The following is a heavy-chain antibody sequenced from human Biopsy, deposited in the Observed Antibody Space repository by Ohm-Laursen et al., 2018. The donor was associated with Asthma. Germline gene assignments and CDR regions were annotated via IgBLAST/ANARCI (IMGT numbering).Heavy chain of an antibody. J-gene: IGHJ4*02. CDR2: IWYDGSIK. Sequence: SLRLSCAASGFPFSNYVMSWVRQAPGKGLEWVAVIWYDGSIKYYADSVKGRFSISRDNSKNTLYLQMNSLRPDDTAVYYCARDVMEWYLPAFDFWGQGTLVTVSS. V-gene: IGHV3-33*08. D-gene: IGHD3-3*01. CDR1: GFPFSNYV. CDR3: ARDVMEWYLPAFDF.